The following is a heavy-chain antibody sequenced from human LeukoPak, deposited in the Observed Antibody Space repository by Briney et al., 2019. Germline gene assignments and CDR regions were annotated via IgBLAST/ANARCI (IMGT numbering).Heavy chain of an antibody. D-gene: IGHD2-15*01. CDR1: GFTFSSYW. CDR3: ARVCGGGSCYYAFDI. J-gene: IGHJ3*02. CDR2: INSDGSST. V-gene: IGHV3-74*01. Sequence: GGSLRLSCAASGFTFSSYWMHWVRQAPGKGLVWVSRINSDGSSTSYADSVKGRFTISRDNAKNTLYLQMNSLRAEDTAVYYCARVCGGGSCYYAFDIWGQGTMVTVSS.